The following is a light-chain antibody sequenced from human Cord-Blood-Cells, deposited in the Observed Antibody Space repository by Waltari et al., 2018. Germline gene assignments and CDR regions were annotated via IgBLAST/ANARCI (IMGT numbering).Light chain of an antibody. J-gene: IGKJ3*01. Sequence: DIQMPQSPSSLSASVGDSVTITCQASQDISNYLNWYQQKPGKAPKLLIYDASNLETGVPSRFSGSGSGTDFTFTISSLQPEDIATYYCQQYDNLPFTFGPGTKVDIK. CDR3: QQYDNLPFT. CDR1: QDISNY. V-gene: IGKV1-33*01. CDR2: DAS.